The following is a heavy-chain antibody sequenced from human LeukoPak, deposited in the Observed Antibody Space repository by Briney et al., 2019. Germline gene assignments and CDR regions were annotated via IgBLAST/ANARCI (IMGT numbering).Heavy chain of an antibody. CDR1: GFTFSSLW. V-gene: IGHV3-7*01. J-gene: IGHJ4*02. Sequence: GGSLRLSCAASGFTFSSLWMNWVRQAPGKGLELVANINQDGSEKYFVDSVKGRFTISRDNAKNSVFLQMNSLTVEDTAVYYCARDGGVSGYDLLDYWGQGTVVTVSS. CDR2: INQDGSEK. CDR3: ARDGGVSGYDLLDY. D-gene: IGHD5-12*01.